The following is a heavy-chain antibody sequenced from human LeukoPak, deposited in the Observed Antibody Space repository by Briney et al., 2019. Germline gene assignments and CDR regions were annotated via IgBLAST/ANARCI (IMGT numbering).Heavy chain of an antibody. CDR3: ARFRDDYVWGSRNWFDP. D-gene: IGHD3-16*01. CDR1: GGSFSGYY. CDR2: INHSGST. V-gene: IGHV4-34*01. J-gene: IGHJ5*02. Sequence: SETLSLTCAVHGGSFSGYYWSWIRQPPGKGLEWIGEINHSGSTNYNPSLKSRVTISVDTSKNQFSLKPSSVTAADTAVYYWARFRDDYVWGSRNWFDPWGQGTLVTVSS.